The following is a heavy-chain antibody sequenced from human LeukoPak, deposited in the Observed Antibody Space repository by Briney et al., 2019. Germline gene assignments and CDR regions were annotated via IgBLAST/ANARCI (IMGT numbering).Heavy chain of an antibody. CDR1: GFTVTSNY. J-gene: IGHJ4*02. D-gene: IGHD6-19*01. V-gene: IGHV3-66*01. CDR3: ARRYSSAGASDY. Sequence: PGGSLRLSCAASGFTVTSNYMSWVRQAPGKGLEWVSVIYSGGNTYYADSVKGRFTISRDNSKNTLYLQMNSLRAEDTAVYYCARRYSSAGASDYWGQGTLVTVSS. CDR2: IYSGGNT.